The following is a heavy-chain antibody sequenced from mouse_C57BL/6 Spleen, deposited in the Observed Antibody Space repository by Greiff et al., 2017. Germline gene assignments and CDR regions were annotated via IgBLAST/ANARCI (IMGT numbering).Heavy chain of an antibody. CDR3: ARGYGSCFSDWYFDV. V-gene: IGHV1-81*01. CDR2: IYTRSGNT. D-gene: IGHD1-1*01. J-gene: IGHJ1*03. Sequence: QVQLKESGAELARPGASVKLSCKASGYTFTSYGISWVKQRTGQGLEWIGEIYTRSGNTYSNEKFKGKATLTEDKASSTAYMVLRSLTSEDSAVYFCARGYGSCFSDWYFDVWGTGTTVTVSS. CDR1: GYTFTSYG.